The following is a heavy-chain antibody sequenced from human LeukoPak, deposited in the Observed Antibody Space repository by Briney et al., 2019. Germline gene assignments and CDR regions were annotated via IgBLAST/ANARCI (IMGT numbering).Heavy chain of an antibody. D-gene: IGHD5-12*01. Sequence: GASVTVSSMPSGYTFTSYGINWGRAAPGHGHEWMGWISAYNGNTKYAQKLQGRVTMTTDTSTSTAYMELRSLRSDDTAVYYCARDGWWLRADYYGMDVWGQGTTVTVSS. CDR1: GYTFTSYG. CDR2: ISAYNGNT. V-gene: IGHV1-18*01. CDR3: ARDGWWLRADYYGMDV. J-gene: IGHJ6*02.